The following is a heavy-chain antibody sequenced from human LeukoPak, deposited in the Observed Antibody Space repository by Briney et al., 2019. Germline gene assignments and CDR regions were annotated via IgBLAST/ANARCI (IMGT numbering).Heavy chain of an antibody. CDR1: GYTFTSYD. CDR2: MNPNSGST. CDR3: ARDYHLTGDPQNWFDP. V-gene: IGHV1-8*01. Sequence: GASVKVSCKASGYTFTSYDINWVRQATGQGLEWMGWMNPNSGSTGYAQKFQGRVTMTRNTSISTAYMELSSLRSEDTAVYYCARDYHLTGDPQNWFDPWGQGTLVTVSS. D-gene: IGHD7-27*01. J-gene: IGHJ5*02.